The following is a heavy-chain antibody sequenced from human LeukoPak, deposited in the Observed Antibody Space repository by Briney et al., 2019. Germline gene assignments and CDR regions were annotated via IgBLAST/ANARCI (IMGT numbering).Heavy chain of an antibody. V-gene: IGHV3-23*01. CDR2: ISGHGGST. CDR1: GFTFSSYA. D-gene: IGHD2-21*02. CDR3: ARGRVAYCGGDCYPPVGYYFDY. J-gene: IGHJ4*02. Sequence: GGSLRLSCAASGFTFSSYAMYWVRQSPGKGLEWVSTISGHGGSTYYADSVKGRFTVSRDNSKNTLYLQMNSLRAEDTAVYYCARGRVAYCGGDCYPPVGYYFDYWGQETLVTVSS.